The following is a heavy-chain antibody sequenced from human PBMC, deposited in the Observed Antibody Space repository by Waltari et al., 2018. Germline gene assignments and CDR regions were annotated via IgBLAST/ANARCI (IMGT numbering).Heavy chain of an antibody. J-gene: IGHJ4*02. CDR1: GGSFSGYY. CDR2: INHRGST. Sequence: QVQLQQWGAGLLKPSETLSLTCAVYGGSFSGYYWSWIRQPPGKGLEWIGEINHRGSTNYNPSLKSRVTRSVDTSKNQFSLKLSSVTAADTAVYYCARGFGWYAEYYFDYWGQGTLVTVSS. V-gene: IGHV4-34*01. D-gene: IGHD6-19*01. CDR3: ARGFGWYAEYYFDY.